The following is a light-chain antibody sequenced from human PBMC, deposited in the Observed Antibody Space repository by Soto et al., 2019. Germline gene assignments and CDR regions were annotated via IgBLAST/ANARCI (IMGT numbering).Light chain of an antibody. V-gene: IGKV3-20*01. Sequence: ELVLTQSPGALALSPGERATLSWRASQNVDSNYLAWYQQKPGQAPRIIVFGASGRATGIPDRLSGSGSGTDFPLTISRLEPEDFAVYYCQQYVSLYWTFGQGTKVDIK. CDR3: QQYVSLYWT. CDR1: QNVDSNY. CDR2: GAS. J-gene: IGKJ1*01.